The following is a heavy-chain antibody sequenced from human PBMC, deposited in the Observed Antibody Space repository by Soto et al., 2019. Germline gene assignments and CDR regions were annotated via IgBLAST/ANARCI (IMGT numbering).Heavy chain of an antibody. CDR2: INHSGST. V-gene: IGHV4-34*01. Sequence: LSLTCAVYGGSFSGYYWSWIRQPPGKGLEWIGEINHSGSTNYNPSLKSRVTISVDTSKNQFSLKLSSVTAADTAVYYCARDGYSSSSVYYYYGMDVWGQGTTVTVSS. CDR1: GGSFSGYY. CDR3: ARDGYSSSSVYYYYGMDV. D-gene: IGHD6-6*01. J-gene: IGHJ6*02.